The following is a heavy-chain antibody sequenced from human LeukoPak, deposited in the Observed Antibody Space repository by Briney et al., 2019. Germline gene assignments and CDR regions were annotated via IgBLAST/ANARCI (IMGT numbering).Heavy chain of an antibody. D-gene: IGHD2-21*01. CDR2: ISGTGDAT. CDR1: GFSFGNYA. V-gene: IGHV3-23*01. Sequence: GGSLRLSCVASGFSFGNYAMSWVRQAPGKGLQWVSQISGTGDATWYAGFARDRFTISRDNSKKTLYLQMSGLRVEDTAMYYCVKDPRDTYGTNWFVSWGQGTLLIVSS. CDR3: VKDPRDTYGTNWFVS. J-gene: IGHJ5*01.